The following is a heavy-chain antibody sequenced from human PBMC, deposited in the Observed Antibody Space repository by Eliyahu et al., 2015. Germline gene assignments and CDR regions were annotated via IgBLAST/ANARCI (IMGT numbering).Heavy chain of an antibody. D-gene: IGHD4-11*01. CDR3: ARGRYSGFDY. J-gene: IGHJ4*02. CDR2: TYYRSKWYN. Sequence: QVQLQQSGPGLVXPSQXLSLPXXXPGASVSSNSAAXWNWIRQSPSRGLEWLGRTYYRSKWYNDYAVSVKSRITINPDTSKNQFSLLLNSVTPEDTAVYYCARGRYSGFDYWGQGTLVTVSS. CDR1: GASVSSNSAA. V-gene: IGHV6-1*01.